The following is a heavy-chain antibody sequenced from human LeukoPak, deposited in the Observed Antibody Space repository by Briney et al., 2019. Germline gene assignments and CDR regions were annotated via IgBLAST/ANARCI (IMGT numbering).Heavy chain of an antibody. CDR1: GGSISSHY. D-gene: IGHD2-15*01. J-gene: IGHJ6*03. CDR2: ISNSGST. V-gene: IGHV4-59*11. Sequence: SETLSLTCTVSGGSISSHYWTWIRQSPVKGLEWIGVISNSGSTSYNPSLKCRVTISIDTSKNQFSLKLSSVTAADTAVYYCGRDALVGYFSYYYMDVWGKGTTVTVSS. CDR3: GRDALVGYFSYYYMDV.